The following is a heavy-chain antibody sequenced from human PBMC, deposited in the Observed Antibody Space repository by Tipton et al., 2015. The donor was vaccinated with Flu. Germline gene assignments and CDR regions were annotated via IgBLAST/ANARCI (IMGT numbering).Heavy chain of an antibody. V-gene: IGHV4-61*02. Sequence: TLSLTCTDSGGSISSSSYNWSWIRQPAGKGLEWIGRVCASGSTTYNPSLKSRVTMSVDTSKNQFSLRLTSVTAADTAMYYCASTSNYGRRIEPDFDSWGQGTLVTVSS. D-gene: IGHD1-14*01. J-gene: IGHJ4*02. CDR1: GGSISSSSYN. CDR2: VCASGST. CDR3: ASTSNYGRRIEPDFDS.